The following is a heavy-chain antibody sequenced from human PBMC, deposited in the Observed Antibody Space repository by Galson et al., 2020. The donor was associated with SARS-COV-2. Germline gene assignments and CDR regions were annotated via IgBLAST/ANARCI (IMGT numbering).Heavy chain of an antibody. Sequence: SETLSLTCTDSGGSISSGDYYWSWIRQPPGRGLEWIGYIYYSGSTYYNPSLKSRVTISVDTSKNQFSLKLSSVTAADTTVYYCARVRYGGNNYYYYYMDVWGKGTTVTVSS. J-gene: IGHJ6*03. CDR3: ARVRYGGNNYYYYYMDV. V-gene: IGHV4-30-4*01. D-gene: IGHD4-17*01. CDR1: GGSISSGDYY. CDR2: IYYSGST.